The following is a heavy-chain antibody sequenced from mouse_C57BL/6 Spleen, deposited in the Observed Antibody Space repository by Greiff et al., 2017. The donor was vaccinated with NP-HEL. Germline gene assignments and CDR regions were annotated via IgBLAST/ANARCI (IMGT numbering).Heavy chain of an antibody. J-gene: IGHJ3*01. CDR2: ISYDGSN. D-gene: IGHD3-1*01. CDR3: ARSASAWFAY. Sequence: VQLQQSGPGLVKPSQSLSLTCSVTGYSITSGYYWNWIRQFPGNKLEWMGYISYDGSNNYNPSLKNRISITRDTSKNQFFLKLNSVTTEDTATYYCARSASAWFAYWGQGTLVTVSA. CDR1: GYSITSGYY. V-gene: IGHV3-6*01.